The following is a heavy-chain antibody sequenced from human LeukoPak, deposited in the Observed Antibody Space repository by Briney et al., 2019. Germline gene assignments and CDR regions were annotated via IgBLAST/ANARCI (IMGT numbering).Heavy chain of an antibody. D-gene: IGHD6-13*01. Sequence: ASVKVSCKASGYTFTGYYMHWVRQAPGQGLEWMGWINPNSGGTNYAQKFQGWVTMTRDTSISTAYMELSRLRSDDTAVYYCAREAGYSSSWAYDYWGQGTLVTVSS. CDR3: AREAGYSSSWAYDY. CDR2: INPNSGGT. J-gene: IGHJ4*02. CDR1: GYTFTGYY. V-gene: IGHV1-2*04.